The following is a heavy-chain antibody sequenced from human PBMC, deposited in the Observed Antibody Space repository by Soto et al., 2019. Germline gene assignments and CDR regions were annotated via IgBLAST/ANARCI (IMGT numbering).Heavy chain of an antibody. CDR2: IYSGGST. D-gene: IGHD3-22*01. CDR1: GFTVSSNY. V-gene: IGHV3-53*01. Sequence: EVQLVESGGGLIQPGGSLRLSCAASGFTVSSNYMCWVRQAPGKGLEWVSVIYSGGSTYYADSVKGRFTISRDNSKNTLYLQMSSLRAEDTAVYYCARDRVESGYPEYFQHWGQGTLVTVSS. CDR3: ARDRVESGYPEYFQH. J-gene: IGHJ1*01.